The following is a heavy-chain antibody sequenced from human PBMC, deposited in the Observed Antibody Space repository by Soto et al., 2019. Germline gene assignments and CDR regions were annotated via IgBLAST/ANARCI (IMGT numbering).Heavy chain of an antibody. J-gene: IGHJ4*02. CDR2: IYYSGST. V-gene: IGHV4-39*01. Sequence: SETLSLTCTVSGGSISSSSYYWGWIRQPPGKGLEWIGSIYYSGSTYYNPSLKSRVTISVDTSKNQFSLKLSSVTAADTAVYYCARREIEYSSSSEFDYWGQGTLVTVSS. CDR1: GGSISSSSYY. D-gene: IGHD6-6*01. CDR3: ARREIEYSSSSEFDY.